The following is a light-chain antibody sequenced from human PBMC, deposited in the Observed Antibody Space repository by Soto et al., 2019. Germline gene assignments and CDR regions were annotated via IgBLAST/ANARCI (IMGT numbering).Light chain of an antibody. CDR2: GNS. CDR1: SSNIGAGYD. Sequence: QAVVTQPPSVSGAPGQRVTISCTGSSSNIGAGYDVHWYQQLPGTAPKLLIYGNSNRPSGVPDRFSGSKSGTSASLAITGLQAADEADYYCQSYDSSLSVRYVFGTGTKLTVL. V-gene: IGLV1-40*01. J-gene: IGLJ1*01. CDR3: QSYDSSLSVRYV.